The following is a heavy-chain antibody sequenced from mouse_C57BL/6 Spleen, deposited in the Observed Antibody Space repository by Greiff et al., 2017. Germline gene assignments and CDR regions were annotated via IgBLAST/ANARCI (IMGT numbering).Heavy chain of an antibody. CDR2: IHPSDSDT. J-gene: IGHJ2*01. CDR1: GYTFTSYW. Sequence: VKLVESGAELVKPGASVKVSCKASGYTFTSYWMHWVKQRPGQGLEWIGRIHPSDSDTNYNQKFKGKATLTVDKSSRTAYMQRSSLTAEDSAVYYCAIKAGTVHWGQGTTLTVSS. CDR3: AIKAGTVH. D-gene: IGHD1-1*01. V-gene: IGHV1-74*01.